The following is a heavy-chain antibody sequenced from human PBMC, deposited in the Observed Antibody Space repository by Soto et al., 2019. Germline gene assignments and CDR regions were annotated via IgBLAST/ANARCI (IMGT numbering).Heavy chain of an antibody. CDR3: ARAESTIFGVPGAFDI. J-gene: IGHJ3*02. Sequence: EVQLVETGGGLIQPGGSLRLSCAASGFTVSSNYMSWVRQAPGKGLEWVSVIYSGGSTYYADSVKGRFTISRDTSKNTLYIKMNSLRAEDTAVYYCARAESTIFGVPGAFDIWGQGTMVTVSS. V-gene: IGHV3-53*02. CDR2: IYSGGST. D-gene: IGHD3-3*01. CDR1: GFTVSSNY.